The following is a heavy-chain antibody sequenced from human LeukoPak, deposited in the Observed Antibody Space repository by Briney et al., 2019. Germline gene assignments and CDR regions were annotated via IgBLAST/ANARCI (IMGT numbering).Heavy chain of an antibody. J-gene: IGHJ4*02. CDR2: ISGSGDST. V-gene: IGHV3-23*01. D-gene: IGHD5-18*01. CDR3: AKDPPGGYPPYYFDY. CDR1: GFTFSNYA. Sequence: GGSLRLSCAASGFTFSNYAMSWVRQAPGKGLEWVSVISGSGDSTYYADSVKGRFTISRDNSKNTLYLQMNSLRAEDTAVYYCAKDPPGGYPPYYFDYWGQGTLVTVSS.